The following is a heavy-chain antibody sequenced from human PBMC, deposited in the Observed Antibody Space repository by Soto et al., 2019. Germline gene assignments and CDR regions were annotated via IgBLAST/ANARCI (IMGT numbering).Heavy chain of an antibody. CDR3: ARHVPYCSDTSHCAYGMDV. V-gene: IGHV4-59*08. J-gene: IGHJ6*02. CDR2: FFYSGST. CDR1: GGSISSYY. Sequence: SETLSLTCTVSGGSISSYYWSWIRQPPGKGLEWIGYFFYSGSTNYNPSLKSRVTISVDTSKNQFSLKLSSVTAADTAVYYCARHVPYCSDTSHCAYGMDVWGQGTTVTVSS. D-gene: IGHD2-2*01.